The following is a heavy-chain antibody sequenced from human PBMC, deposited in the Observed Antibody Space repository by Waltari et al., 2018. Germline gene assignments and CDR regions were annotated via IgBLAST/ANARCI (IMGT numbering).Heavy chain of an antibody. CDR3: ARDMSIAARPAAFDI. J-gene: IGHJ3*02. V-gene: IGHV3-7*01. CDR2: IKQDGSGK. D-gene: IGHD6-6*01. CDR1: GFTFSSYW. Sequence: EVQLVESGGGLVQPGGSLRLSCAASGFTFSSYWMSWVRQAPGKGLEWVANIKQDGSGKYYVDSVKGRFTISRDNAKNSLYLQMNSLRAEDTAVYYCARDMSIAARPAAFDIWGQGTMVTVSS.